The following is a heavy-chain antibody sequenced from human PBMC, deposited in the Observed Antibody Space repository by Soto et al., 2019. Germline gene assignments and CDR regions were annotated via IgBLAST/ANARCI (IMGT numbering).Heavy chain of an antibody. CDR1: GFTFSTYG. D-gene: IGHD5-12*01. V-gene: IGHV3-33*01. CDR2: IWYDGTNK. Sequence: QVQLVESGGGVVQPGRSLRLSCAASGFTFSTYGMHWVRQAPGKGLEWVAVIWYDGTNKYYADSVKGRFTISRDNSKNTLYLQMNSLRAEDTAVYYCAREGKDIVATIRPYYFDYWGQGTLVTVSS. CDR3: AREGKDIVATIRPYYFDY. J-gene: IGHJ4*02.